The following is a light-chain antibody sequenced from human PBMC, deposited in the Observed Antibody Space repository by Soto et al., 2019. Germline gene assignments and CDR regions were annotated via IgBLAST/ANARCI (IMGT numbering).Light chain of an antibody. J-gene: IGLJ1*01. Sequence: SVLTQPASVSGSPGESITISCTGTSSYVGAYNYVSWYQQDPGKAPKLMIYDVSSRPSGVSNRFSGSKSGHTASLTISGLQAEDEADYYCTSYTSSSTYVFGTGTKVTVL. V-gene: IGLV2-14*01. CDR1: SSYVGAYNY. CDR2: DVS. CDR3: TSYTSSSTYV.